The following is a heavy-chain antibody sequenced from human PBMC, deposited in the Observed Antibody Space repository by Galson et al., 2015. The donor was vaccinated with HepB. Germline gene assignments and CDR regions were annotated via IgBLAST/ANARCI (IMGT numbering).Heavy chain of an antibody. J-gene: IGHJ4*02. D-gene: IGHD2-15*01. V-gene: IGHV1-69*04. Sequence: SVKVSCKASGGTFSSYAISWVRQAPGQGLEWMGRIIPILGIANYAQKFQGRVTITADKSTSTAYMELSSLRSEDTAVYYCARLHRSGGSWFDYWGQGTLVTVSS. CDR2: IIPILGIA. CDR1: GGTFSSYA. CDR3: ARLHRSGGSWFDY.